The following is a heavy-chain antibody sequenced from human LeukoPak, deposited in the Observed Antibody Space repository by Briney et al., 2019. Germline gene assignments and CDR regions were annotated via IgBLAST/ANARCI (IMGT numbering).Heavy chain of an antibody. D-gene: IGHD7-27*01. CDR3: AKALGTGGRVSPFDV. Sequence: VXXXVRQAPGKGXEWVSPITGNSDYTYYADSVKGRFTVSRDNSKKTLFLQMNDLRAEDTAIYYCAKALGTGGRVSPFDVWGQGTMVTVSS. V-gene: IGHV3-23*01. CDR2: ITGNSDYT. CDR1: V. J-gene: IGHJ3*01.